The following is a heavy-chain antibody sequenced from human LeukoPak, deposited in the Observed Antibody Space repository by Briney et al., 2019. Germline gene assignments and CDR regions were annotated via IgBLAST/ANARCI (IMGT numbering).Heavy chain of an antibody. V-gene: IGHV3-53*01. D-gene: IGHD3-3*01. Sequence: PGGSLRLSCAASGFTVSSNYMSWVRQAPGKGLERVSVIYSGGSTYYGGSVKGRFTISRDNSKNTLYLQMNILRAEDTAVYYCAGTGLTDTSFGYQYYMDVWGKGTTVTVSS. CDR1: GFTVSSNY. CDR3: AGTGLTDTSFGYQYYMDV. J-gene: IGHJ6*03. CDR2: IYSGGST.